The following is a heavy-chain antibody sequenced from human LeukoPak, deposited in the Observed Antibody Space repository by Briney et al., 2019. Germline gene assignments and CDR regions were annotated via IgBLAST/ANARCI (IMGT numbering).Heavy chain of an antibody. CDR1: GYTFTDYY. Sequence: ASVKVSCKASGYTFTDYYMHWVRQAPGQGFEWMGWMNPNDGDTNYAQKFQGRGTMTRDTSISTAHMEVSRLRSDDTAVYYCATANFLYCSSSTCLFDYWGQGTLVTVSS. CDR3: ATANFLYCSSSTCLFDY. CDR2: MNPNDGDT. V-gene: IGHV1-2*02. J-gene: IGHJ4*02. D-gene: IGHD2-2*01.